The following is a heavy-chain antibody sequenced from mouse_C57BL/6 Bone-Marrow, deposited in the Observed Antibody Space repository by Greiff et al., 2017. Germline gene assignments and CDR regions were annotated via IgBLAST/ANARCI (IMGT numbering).Heavy chain of an antibody. CDR1: GYTFTDYY. Sequence: EVMLVESGPELVKPGASVKISCKASGYTFTDYYMNWVKQSHGKSLEWIGDINPNNGGTSYNQKFKGKATLTVDKSSSTAYMELRSLTSEDSAVYYCAREDGNYYFDYWGQGTTLTVSS. V-gene: IGHV1-26*01. CDR3: AREDGNYYFDY. J-gene: IGHJ2*01. D-gene: IGHD2-1*01. CDR2: INPNNGGT.